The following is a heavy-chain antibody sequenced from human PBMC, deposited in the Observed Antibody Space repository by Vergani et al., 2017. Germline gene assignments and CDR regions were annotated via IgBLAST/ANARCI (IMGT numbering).Heavy chain of an antibody. CDR2: IFPSGNS. CDR1: GDSITNGGFS. CDR3: ARASLRALVGYYYYMDV. Sequence: QLQLQESGSGLVKPSQTLSLTCAVSGDSITNGGFSWNWIRQPPGKGPEWIGYIFPSGNSDYNPSLRNRVSISLDKSKNQFSLWVNSVTAADTAVYFCARASLRALVGYYYYMDVWGKGKTVVVSS. V-gene: IGHV4-30-2*01. J-gene: IGHJ6*03. D-gene: IGHD3-16*02.